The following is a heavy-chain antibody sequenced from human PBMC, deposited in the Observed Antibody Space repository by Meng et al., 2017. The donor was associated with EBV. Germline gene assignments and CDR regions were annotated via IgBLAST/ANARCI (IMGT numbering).Heavy chain of an antibody. J-gene: IGHJ4*02. CDR3: AKHRLGPLDY. CDR2: IYSGGST. CDR1: GFTVSSNY. D-gene: IGHD5-12*01. Sequence: EVQLVASGGGLFQPGGSLRLSGAASGFTVSSNYMSWVRQAPGKGLEWVSVIYSGGSTYYADSVKGRFTISRDNSKNTLYLQMNSLRAEDTAVYYCAKHRLGPLDYWGQGTLVTVSS. V-gene: IGHV3-53*01.